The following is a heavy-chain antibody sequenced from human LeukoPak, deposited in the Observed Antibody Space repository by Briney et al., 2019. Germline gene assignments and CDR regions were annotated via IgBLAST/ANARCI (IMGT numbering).Heavy chain of an antibody. Sequence: GTSLRLSCAATGFTFDDHGMGWVRQVPGKALEWVSGINWNGETTAYADSVKGRFSISRDSARNSLFLQMNSLRVEDTALYYCAREGGANWDPFDYWGQGTLVTVSS. CDR1: GFTFDDHG. D-gene: IGHD7-27*01. CDR2: INWNGETT. V-gene: IGHV3-20*04. CDR3: AREGGANWDPFDY. J-gene: IGHJ4*02.